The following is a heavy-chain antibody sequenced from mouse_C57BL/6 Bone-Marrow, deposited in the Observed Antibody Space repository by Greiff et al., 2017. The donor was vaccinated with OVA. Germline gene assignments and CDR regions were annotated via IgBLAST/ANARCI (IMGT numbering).Heavy chain of an antibody. Sequence: QVQLKQPGAELVKPGASVKLSCKASGYTFTSYWMQWVKQRPGQGLEWIGEIDPSDSYTNYNQKFKGKATLTVDTSSSTAYMQLSSLTSEDSAVYYCARPVATGYFDVWGTGTTVTVSS. CDR3: ARPVATGYFDV. CDR2: IDPSDSYT. J-gene: IGHJ1*03. CDR1: GYTFTSYW. D-gene: IGHD1-1*01. V-gene: IGHV1-50*01.